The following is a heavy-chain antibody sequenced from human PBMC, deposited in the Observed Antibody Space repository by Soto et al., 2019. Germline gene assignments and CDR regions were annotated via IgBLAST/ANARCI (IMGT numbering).Heavy chain of an antibody. D-gene: IGHD3-10*01. Sequence: GGSLRLSCAASRFTFIHYAMHLVRQAPGKGLEWVAATWYDGDTRYYSDSVKGRFTISRDNSKTTLFLQMDSLRPEDTAVYYCTRSHILVRGIISPNTFDFWGQGTMVNV. CDR2: TWYDGDTR. V-gene: IGHV3-33*01. J-gene: IGHJ4*02. CDR3: TRSHILVRGIISPNTFDF. CDR1: RFTFIHYA.